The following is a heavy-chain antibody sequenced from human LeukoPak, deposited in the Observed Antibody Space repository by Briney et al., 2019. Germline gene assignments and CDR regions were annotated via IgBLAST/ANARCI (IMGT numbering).Heavy chain of an antibody. D-gene: IGHD2-2*01. J-gene: IGHJ2*01. CDR3: ATAWVSLVPAEPTDDKSYWYFDL. Sequence: GASVKVSCKGSGYTLTELSMHWVRQAPGKGLEWMGGFDPEDGETIYAQKFQGRVTMTEDTSTDTAYMELSSLRSEDTAVYYYATAWVSLVPAEPTDDKSYWYFDLWGRGTLVTVCS. V-gene: IGHV1-24*01. CDR2: FDPEDGET. CDR1: GYTLTELS.